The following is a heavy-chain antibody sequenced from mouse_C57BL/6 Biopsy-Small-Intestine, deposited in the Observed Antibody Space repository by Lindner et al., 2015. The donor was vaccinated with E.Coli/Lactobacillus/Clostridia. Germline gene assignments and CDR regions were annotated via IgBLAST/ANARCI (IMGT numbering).Heavy chain of an antibody. D-gene: IGHD1-1*02. Sequence: SVKVSCKASGYTFTSYGINWVRQATGQGLEWMGWMNPNSGNTGYAQKFQGRVTMTRNTSISTAYMELSSLRSEDTAVYYCARGLVNYYGSGSYYDYWGQGTLVTVSS. V-gene: IGHV1-81*01. CDR3: ARGLVNYYGSGSYYDY. CDR2: MNPNSGNT. J-gene: IGHJ4*01. CDR1: GYTFTSYG.